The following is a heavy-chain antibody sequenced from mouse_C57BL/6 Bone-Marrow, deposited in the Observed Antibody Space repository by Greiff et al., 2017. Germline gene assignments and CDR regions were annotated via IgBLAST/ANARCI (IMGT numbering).Heavy chain of an antibody. D-gene: IGHD2-5*01. J-gene: IGHJ1*03. CDR2: IYPGSGST. V-gene: IGHV1-55*01. CDR3: ARTYYSNYWYFDV. CDR1: GYTFTSYW. Sequence: QVKLQQPGAELVKPGASVKLSCTASGYTFTSYWITWVKQRPGQGLEWIGDIYPGSGSTNYNEKFKSKATMTVDTASSTAYMQLSSLTSEDSAVYYCARTYYSNYWYFDVWGTGTTVTVSS.